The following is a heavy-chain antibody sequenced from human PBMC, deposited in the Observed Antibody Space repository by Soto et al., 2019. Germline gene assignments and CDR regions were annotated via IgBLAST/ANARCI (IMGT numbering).Heavy chain of an antibody. Sequence: QITLKESGPTLVKPTQTLTLTCTFSGFSLSTSGLGVGWIRQHPGKPLQWLALIYWDDDNRYSPSLNSRLTITKDTSKNQVVLTMTNMEPVDTATYYCALLISYFDYWGQGTLVTVSS. CDR1: GFSLSTSGLG. CDR3: ALLISYFDY. V-gene: IGHV2-5*02. J-gene: IGHJ4*02. CDR2: IYWDDDN. D-gene: IGHD3-16*01.